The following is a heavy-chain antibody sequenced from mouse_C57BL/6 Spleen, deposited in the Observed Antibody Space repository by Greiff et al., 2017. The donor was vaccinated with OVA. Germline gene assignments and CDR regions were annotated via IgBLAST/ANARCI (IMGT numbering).Heavy chain of an antibody. CDR3: ARDEGGELYYYAMDY. J-gene: IGHJ4*01. CDR2: FYPGSGSI. V-gene: IGHV1-62-2*01. CDR1: GYTFTEYT. Sequence: QVQLKQSGAELVKPGASVKLSCKASGYTFTEYTIHWVKQRSGQGLEWIGWFYPGSGSIKYNEKFKDKATLTADKSSSTVYMALSRLTSEDSAVXICARDEGGELYYYAMDYWGQGNSVTVSS. D-gene: IGHD4-1*01.